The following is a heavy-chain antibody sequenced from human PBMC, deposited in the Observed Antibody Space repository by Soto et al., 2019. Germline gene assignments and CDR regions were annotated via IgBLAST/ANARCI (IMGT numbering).Heavy chain of an antibody. D-gene: IGHD2-2*01. CDR2: IYYSGST. CDR3: AGDHEVILAAMRYFDY. V-gene: IGHV4-30-2*01. J-gene: IGHJ4*02. Sequence: PSETLSLTCAVSGGSISSGGYSWSWIRQPPGKGLEWIGYIYYSGSTYYNPSLKSRVTISVDTSKNQFSLKLSSVTAADTAVYYCAGDHEVILAAMRYFDYWGQGTLVTVSS. CDR1: GGSISSGGYS.